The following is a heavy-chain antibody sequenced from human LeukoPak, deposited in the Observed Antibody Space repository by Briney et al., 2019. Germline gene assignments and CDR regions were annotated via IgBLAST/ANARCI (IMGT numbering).Heavy chain of an antibody. CDR2: ISGGGGST. V-gene: IGHV3-23*01. Sequence: QPGGSLRLSCAASGLTFSSYAMSWVRQAPGKGLEWVSAISGGGGSTYYADSVKGRFTISRDNSKNTLYLQMNSLRAEDTAVYYCAKTIRSVGANGRGFDYWGQGTLVTVSS. D-gene: IGHD1-26*01. CDR3: AKTIRSVGANGRGFDY. CDR1: GLTFSSYA. J-gene: IGHJ4*02.